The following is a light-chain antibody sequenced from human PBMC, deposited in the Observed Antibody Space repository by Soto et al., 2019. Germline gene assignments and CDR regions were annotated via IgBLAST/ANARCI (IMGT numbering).Light chain of an antibody. CDR3: QQYTSYPWT. V-gene: IGKV1-5*03. CDR2: EAS. Sequence: DIQMTQSPSTLSASVGDRATITCRASQSIRYCLAWFQQKAGKAPKLLIYEASRLESGVPSRISGSGSGTEFTLTISSLQPDDFATYYCQQYTSYPWTFGQGTKVDNK. J-gene: IGKJ1*01. CDR1: QSIRYC.